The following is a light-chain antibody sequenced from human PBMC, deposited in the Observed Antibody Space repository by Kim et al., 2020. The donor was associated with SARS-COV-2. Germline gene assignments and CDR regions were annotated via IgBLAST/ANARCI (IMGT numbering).Light chain of an antibody. Sequence: VSPGERATFSCRASQSISSKLAWYQQKTGQAPRLLISDASTRATGIPARFSGSGSGTEFTLTISSLQSEDFAVYYCQQYNNWPLTFGGGTKVEIK. V-gene: IGKV3D-15*01. CDR1: QSISSK. CDR2: DAS. CDR3: QQYNNWPLT. J-gene: IGKJ4*01.